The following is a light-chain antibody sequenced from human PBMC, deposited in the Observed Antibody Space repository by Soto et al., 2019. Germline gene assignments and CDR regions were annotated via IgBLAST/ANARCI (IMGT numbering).Light chain of an antibody. Sequence: DIQMTQSPSSLSASVGDRVSITCRASQSIRSHLNWFQHKPGKAPKVLIYGASSLQGGVPSRFSGSGSGTDFTLTISSLQTDDFASYYCLHYSTYPLTFGGGTRVDI. V-gene: IGKV1-39*01. CDR2: GAS. J-gene: IGKJ4*01. CDR3: LHYSTYPLT. CDR1: QSIRSH.